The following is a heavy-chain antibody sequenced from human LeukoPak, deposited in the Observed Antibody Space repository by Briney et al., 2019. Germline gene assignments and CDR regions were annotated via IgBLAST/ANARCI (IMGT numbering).Heavy chain of an antibody. Sequence: GVLRLSCAASGFTFSTYWMSWVRQAPGKGLEWVANMNQDGSDKDYVDSVKGRFTISRDNARNSLYLQMGSLRAEDTAVYYCATYTHWVAGDVWGQGTTVTVSS. D-gene: IGHD3-16*01. V-gene: IGHV3-7*01. CDR2: MNQDGSDK. J-gene: IGHJ6*02. CDR1: GFTFSTYW. CDR3: ATYTHWVAGDV.